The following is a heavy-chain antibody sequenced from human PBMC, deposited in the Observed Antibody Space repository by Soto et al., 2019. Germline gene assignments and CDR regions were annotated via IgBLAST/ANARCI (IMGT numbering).Heavy chain of an antibody. D-gene: IGHD6-19*01. CDR2: IWYDRSNK. CDR1: GFTFSSYG. V-gene: IGHV3-33*01. CDR3: ARVYSSGWYDLGPNNYYYYGMDV. J-gene: IGHJ6*02. Sequence: GGSLRLSCAASGFTFSSYGMHWVRQAPGKGLEWVAVIWYDRSNKYYADSVKGRFTISRDNSKNTLYLQMNSLKAEDTAVFYCARVYSSGWYDLGPNNYYYYGMDVWGQGTTVTVSS.